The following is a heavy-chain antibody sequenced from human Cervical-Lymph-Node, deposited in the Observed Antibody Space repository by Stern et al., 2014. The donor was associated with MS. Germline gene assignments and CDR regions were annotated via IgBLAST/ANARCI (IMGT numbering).Heavy chain of an antibody. CDR3: ARQTTAWASDV. V-gene: IGHV5-51*01. CDR1: GFKFSIYW. D-gene: IGHD1-14*01. CDR2: IYPGDSET. Sequence: EVQLLESGAELIRPGESLKISCKGSGFKFSIYWIAWVRQMPGKGLEWMGIIYPGDSETRYSPSSQGQVTMSADKSTSTAYLQWSSLNASDTAMYFCARQTTAWASDVWGQGTLVTVSS. J-gene: IGHJ4*02.